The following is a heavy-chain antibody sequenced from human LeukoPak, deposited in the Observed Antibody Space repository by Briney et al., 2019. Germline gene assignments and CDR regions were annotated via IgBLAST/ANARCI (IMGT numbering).Heavy chain of an antibody. J-gene: IGHJ4*02. CDR1: GGTISSSSAY. D-gene: IGHD5-18*01. Sequence: SETLSLTCTVSGGTISSSSAYWGWIRQPPGKGLEWIGSIYYSKNTYYNPSLKSRVTISADTSKNQFSLTLGSVSATATAVYYCVSPRGFSYGYFDYWGQGTLVTVSS. V-gene: IGHV4-39*01. CDR2: IYYSKNT. CDR3: VSPRGFSYGYFDY.